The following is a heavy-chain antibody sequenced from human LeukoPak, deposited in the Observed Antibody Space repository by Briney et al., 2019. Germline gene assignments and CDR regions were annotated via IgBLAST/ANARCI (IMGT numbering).Heavy chain of an antibody. CDR3: ARGPNKSDGGNSGSAWFDP. CDR2: MNPNSGNT. V-gene: IGHV1-8*01. CDR1: GYTFTTYD. D-gene: IGHD4-23*01. J-gene: IGHJ5*02. Sequence: ASVKVSCKASGYTFTTYDINWVRQGTGQGLEWVGGMNPNSGNTGYAQKFQGRVTMTRNTSISTAYMELSSLRSEDTAVYYCARGPNKSDGGNSGSAWFDPWGQGTLVTVSS.